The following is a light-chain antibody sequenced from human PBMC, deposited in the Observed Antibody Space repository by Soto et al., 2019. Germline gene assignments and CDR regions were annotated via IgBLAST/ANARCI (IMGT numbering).Light chain of an antibody. Sequence: ALRMTQSPSSFSASTGDRVTITCRASQGISSYLAWYQQNPGKAPKLLIYAASTLQSGVPSRFSGSGSGTDFTLTISCLPSEDFATYYCQQYYSYPLTFGGGTKVEIK. CDR2: AAS. CDR3: QQYYSYPLT. V-gene: IGKV1-8*01. J-gene: IGKJ4*01. CDR1: QGISSY.